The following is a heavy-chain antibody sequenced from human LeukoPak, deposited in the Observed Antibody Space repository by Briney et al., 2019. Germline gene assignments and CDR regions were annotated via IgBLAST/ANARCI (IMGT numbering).Heavy chain of an antibody. Sequence: SQTLSLTCTVSGGSISSGGYYWSWIRQPPGKGLEWIGYIYHSGSTCYNPSLKSRVTISVDKSKNQFSLKLSSVTAADTAVYYCARTDYDVLSWGQGTLVTVSS. V-gene: IGHV4-30-2*01. CDR1: GGSISSGGYY. D-gene: IGHD3-9*01. J-gene: IGHJ5*02. CDR3: ARTDYDVLS. CDR2: IYHSGST.